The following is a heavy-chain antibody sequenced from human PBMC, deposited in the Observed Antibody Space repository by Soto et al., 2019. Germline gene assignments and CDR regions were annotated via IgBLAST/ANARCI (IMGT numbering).Heavy chain of an antibody. V-gene: IGHV3-48*02. CDR1: RINFSDYS. Sequence: GGFLRLSCAASRINFSDYSMTWVRQAPANGLEWVSYISGGGETIYYADSARGRFTISRDNAKNSLFLQMNRMRDEDTAVYYCARESPSSQWLPTRYFDDWGQGTLVTVSS. D-gene: IGHD6-19*01. J-gene: IGHJ4*02. CDR3: ARESPSSQWLPTRYFDD. CDR2: ISGGGETI.